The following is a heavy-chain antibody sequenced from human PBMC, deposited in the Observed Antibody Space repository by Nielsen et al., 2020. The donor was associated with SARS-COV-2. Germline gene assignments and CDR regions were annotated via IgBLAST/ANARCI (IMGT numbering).Heavy chain of an antibody. CDR1: GGSISSGGSS. D-gene: IGHD6-19*01. CDR3: ATGAGWFDP. CDR2: RHYTGNT. V-gene: IGHV4-31*03. J-gene: IGHJ5*02. Sequence: SETLSLTCTVSGGSISSGGSSYSWIRQHPGKGLEWIGLRHYTGNTYYNPSLQSRLFISVDTSKNQFSLRLSSVTAADTAVYYCATGAGWFDPWGQGTRVTVSS.